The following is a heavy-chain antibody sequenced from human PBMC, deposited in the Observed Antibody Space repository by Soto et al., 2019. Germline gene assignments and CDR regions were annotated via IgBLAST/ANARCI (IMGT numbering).Heavy chain of an antibody. CDR2: ISGYNGNT. CDR1: GYSFTSFG. D-gene: IGHD2-15*01. Sequence: ASVKVSCKASGYSFTSFGLSWVRQAPGQGLEWMGWISGYNGNTNYAEKFQDRVIMTRDTSTATAYMELRSLRSDDTAVYYCARDSRVVVAATPNYYYYGMDVWGQGTTVTVSS. J-gene: IGHJ6*02. CDR3: ARDSRVVVAATPNYYYYGMDV. V-gene: IGHV1-18*04.